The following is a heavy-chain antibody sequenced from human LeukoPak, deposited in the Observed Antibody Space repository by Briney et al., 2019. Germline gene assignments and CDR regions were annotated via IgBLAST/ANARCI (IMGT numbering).Heavy chain of an antibody. J-gene: IGHJ4*02. CDR1: GFTFSSYS. CDR3: LLDIVATGDY. V-gene: IGHV3-21*01. Sequence: GGSLRLSCAASGFTFSSYSMNRVPQAPGKGLEWVSSISSSSSYIYYADSVKGRFTISRDNAKNSLYLQMNSLRAEDTAVYYCLLDIVATGDYWGQGTLVTVSS. D-gene: IGHD5-12*01. CDR2: ISSSSSYI.